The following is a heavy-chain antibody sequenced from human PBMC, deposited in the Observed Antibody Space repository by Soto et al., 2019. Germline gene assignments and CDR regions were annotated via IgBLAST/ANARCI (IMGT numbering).Heavy chain of an antibody. CDR3: ARAPSGDCKNGMDV. Sequence: SGPKLVNPTQTLTLTCTFPGFSLNTRGMCVSWIRQPPGKALEWLALIDWDDDKYYTSSLKTRLTISKDTSKSQVVFTMTNMDPADTATYYCARAPSGDCKNGMDVWGQGTTVTVSS. D-gene: IGHD2-21*02. V-gene: IGHV2-70*01. CDR1: GFSLNTRGMC. CDR2: IDWDDDK. J-gene: IGHJ6*02.